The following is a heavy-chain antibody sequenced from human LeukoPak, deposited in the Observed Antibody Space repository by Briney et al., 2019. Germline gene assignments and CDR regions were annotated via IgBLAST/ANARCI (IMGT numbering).Heavy chain of an antibody. CDR1: GFNVSSNY. CDR3: VRSSGGKGGPGIRYFDY. D-gene: IGHD4-23*01. J-gene: IGHJ4*02. V-gene: IGHV3-53*01. CDR2: SYTGGSA. Sequence: GGSLRLSCAASGFNVSSNYIHWVRPAPGKGLEWISVSYTGGSAYYAESVKGRFTISRDNFKNAFYLQMKSLSAGDTAVYYCVRSSGGKGGPGIRYFDYWGQGTLVTVSS.